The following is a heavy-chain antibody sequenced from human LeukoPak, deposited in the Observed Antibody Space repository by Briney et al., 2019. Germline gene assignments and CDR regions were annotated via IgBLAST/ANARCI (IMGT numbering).Heavy chain of an antibody. CDR2: MTGSGGST. CDR3: AKSIVVDGYNSY. J-gene: IGHJ4*02. Sequence: GGSLRLSCAASGFTFSSYAMHWVRQAPGKGLEWVSAMTGSGGSTYYADSVKGRFTISRDNSKNTLYLQMNSLRAEDTAVYYCAKSIVVDGYNSYWGQGTLVTVSS. V-gene: IGHV3-23*01. D-gene: IGHD5-24*01. CDR1: GFTFSSYA.